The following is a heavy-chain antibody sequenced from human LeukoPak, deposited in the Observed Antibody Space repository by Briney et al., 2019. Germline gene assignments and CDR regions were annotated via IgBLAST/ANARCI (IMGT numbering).Heavy chain of an antibody. J-gene: IGHJ4*02. Sequence: SETLSLTCTVSGGSISSYYWSWIRQPAGKGLEWIGRIYTSGSTNYNPSLKSRVTISVDKSKNQFPLKLSSVTAADTAVYYCARGPLYSSGWYYFDYWGQGTLVTVSS. CDR1: GGSISSYY. CDR2: IYTSGST. V-gene: IGHV4-4*07. D-gene: IGHD6-19*01. CDR3: ARGPLYSSGWYYFDY.